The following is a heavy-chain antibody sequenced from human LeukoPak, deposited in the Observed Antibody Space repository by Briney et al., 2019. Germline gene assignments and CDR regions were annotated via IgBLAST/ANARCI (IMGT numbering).Heavy chain of an antibody. D-gene: IGHD3-3*01. Sequence: ASVKVSCKASGYTFTSYDINWVQQATGQGLEWMGWMNPNSGNTGYAQKFQGRVTMTRNTSISTAYMELSSLRSEDTAVYYCARGLRFLEWPRENWFDPWGQGTLVTVSS. V-gene: IGHV1-8*01. CDR1: GYTFTSYD. J-gene: IGHJ5*02. CDR2: MNPNSGNT. CDR3: ARGLRFLEWPRENWFDP.